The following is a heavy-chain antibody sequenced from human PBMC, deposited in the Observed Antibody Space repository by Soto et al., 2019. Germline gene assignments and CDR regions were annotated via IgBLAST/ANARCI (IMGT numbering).Heavy chain of an antibody. CDR1: GGSVSSGSYY. CDR3: ASDSWSPHDY. V-gene: IGHV4-61*01. D-gene: IGHD6-13*01. Sequence: QVQLQESGPGLVKPSETLSLTCTVSGGSVSSGSYYWSWIRKRPGKGLEWIGYIYYSGSTNNHPSLRSRATISVDTSNNQFSLKLSSVTAADTAVYYCASDSWSPHDYWGQGTLVTVSS. J-gene: IGHJ4*02. CDR2: IYYSGST.